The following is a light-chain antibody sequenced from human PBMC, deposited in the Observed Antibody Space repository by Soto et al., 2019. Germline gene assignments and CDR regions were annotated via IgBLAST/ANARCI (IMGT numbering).Light chain of an antibody. V-gene: IGLV1-51*01. CDR3: GSWANSMSVVV. CDR2: YNY. J-gene: IGLJ2*01. Sequence: QSVLTQPPSVSAAPGQRVTISCSGSSSNIGSNYVSWYQQLPGTEPKLLIYYNYKRPSGSPARFSGATTCTSATLAITGLQNAEEAAYYCGSWANSMSVVVFGGGTKLTVL. CDR1: SSNIGSNY.